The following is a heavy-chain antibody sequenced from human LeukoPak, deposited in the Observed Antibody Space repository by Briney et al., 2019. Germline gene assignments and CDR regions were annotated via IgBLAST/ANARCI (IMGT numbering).Heavy chain of an antibody. J-gene: IGHJ4*02. Sequence: GGSLTLSCAASGFTFSSYDMHWVRQAPGKGLEWVAVIWYGGSNKYYADSVKGRFTISRDNSKNTLYLQMNSPRAEDTAVYYGARDGEAYYYDSSPPVFEGWGQGTLVTVSS. V-gene: IGHV3-33*01. CDR3: ARDGEAYYYDSSPPVFEG. CDR1: GFTFSSYD. CDR2: IWYGGSNK. D-gene: IGHD3-22*01.